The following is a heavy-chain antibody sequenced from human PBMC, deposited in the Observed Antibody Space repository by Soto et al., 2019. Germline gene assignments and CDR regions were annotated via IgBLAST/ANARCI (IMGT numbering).Heavy chain of an antibody. CDR2: ISYDGSKK. Sequence: GGSLRLSCAASGFTVSSYGMHWVRQAPGKGLEWVAVISYDGSKKYYADSVKGRLTISRDNSKNTLYLQMNSLRPEDTAVYYCAKREWFGEFWFDPWGQGTLVTVSS. CDR3: AKREWFGEFWFDP. J-gene: IGHJ5*02. D-gene: IGHD3-10*01. V-gene: IGHV3-30*18. CDR1: GFTVSSYG.